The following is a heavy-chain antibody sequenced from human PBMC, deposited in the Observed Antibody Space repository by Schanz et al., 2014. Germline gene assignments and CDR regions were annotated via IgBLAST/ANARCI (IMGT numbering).Heavy chain of an antibody. D-gene: IGHD4-17*01. CDR3: ARGYGYSPTDF. J-gene: IGHJ4*02. V-gene: IGHV1-69*02. Sequence: QVQLVQSGAEVKKPGSSMKVSCKASGGTFSTYPINWLRQAPGQGLEWMGRIIPIHGIVNYAQKFQGRVTITADRTTNTAYMELSSRRSEDTAVYYCARGYGYSPTDFWGQGTLVTVSS. CDR1: GGTFSTYP. CDR2: IIPIHGIV.